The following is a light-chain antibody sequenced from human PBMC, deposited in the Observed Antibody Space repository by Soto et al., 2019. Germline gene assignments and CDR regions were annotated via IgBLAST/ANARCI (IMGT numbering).Light chain of an antibody. CDR3: QKYNSAPFT. J-gene: IGKJ3*01. CDR1: QSISRW. V-gene: IGKV1-5*01. CDR2: DAS. Sequence: DIPMTQSPYTVSASVGDRVSIPCRASQSISRWLAWYQQKPGKAPKLLIYDASARATGIPDRFSGGGSGAEYTLTISSLQPEDVATYYCQKYNSAPFTVGPGTKVDIK.